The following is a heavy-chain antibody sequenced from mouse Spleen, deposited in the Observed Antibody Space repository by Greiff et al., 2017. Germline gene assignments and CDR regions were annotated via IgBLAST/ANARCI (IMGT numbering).Heavy chain of an antibody. Sequence: QVQLQQPGAELVKPGASVKLSCKASGYTFTSYWMQWVKQRPGQGLEWIGEIDPSDSYTNYNQKFKGKSTLTVDTSSSTAYMQLSSLTSEDSAVYYCARSTETVYYLDYWGQGTTLTVSS. CDR3: ARSTETVYYLDY. CDR1: GYTFTSYW. V-gene: IGHV1-50*01. CDR2: IDPSDSYT. D-gene: IGHD4-1*02. J-gene: IGHJ2*01.